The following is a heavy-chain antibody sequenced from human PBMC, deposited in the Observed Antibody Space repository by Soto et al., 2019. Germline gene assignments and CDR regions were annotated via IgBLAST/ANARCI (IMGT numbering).Heavy chain of an antibody. V-gene: IGHV1-18*01. D-gene: IGHD3-10*01. CDR1: GYIFTNYG. CDR3: ARVPSTRIGLFGNLLYHFDY. CDR2: VNAYNGDT. J-gene: IGHJ4*02. Sequence: QVQLEQSGAEVKKPGASVRVSCKASGYIFTNYGITWVRQAPGQGLAWMGWVNAYNGDTDYVQNFEGRVTMTTDTSTTTAYMELGSLKYADTAVYYCARVPSTRIGLFGNLLYHFDYWGQGTLVTVSS.